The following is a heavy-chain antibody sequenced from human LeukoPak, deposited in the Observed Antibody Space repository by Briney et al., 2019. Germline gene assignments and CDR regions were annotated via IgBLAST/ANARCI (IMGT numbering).Heavy chain of an antibody. Sequence: GGSLRLSCAASGFTFSSYWMSWVHQGPGKGLEWVANINQYESEKYYVDSVKGRFTISRDNAKNSLYLQMNSLRAEDTAMYYCAMGDYFDYWGQGTLVTVSS. CDR3: AMGDYFDY. CDR2: INQYESEK. J-gene: IGHJ4*02. V-gene: IGHV3-7*01. CDR1: GFTFSSYW.